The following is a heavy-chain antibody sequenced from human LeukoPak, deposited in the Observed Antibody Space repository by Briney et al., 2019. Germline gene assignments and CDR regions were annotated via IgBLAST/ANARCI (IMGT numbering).Heavy chain of an antibody. J-gene: IGHJ4*02. CDR3: ARGPSGYHNT. CDR1: GFTFSGYG. Sequence: GGSLRLSCAASGFTFSGYGMHWVRQAPGKGLEWVAFIRYDGSNKYYADSVKGRFTISRDNSRNTLYLQMNSLRAEDTAVYYCARGPSGYHNTGGQGTLVTVSS. D-gene: IGHD5-12*01. CDR2: IRYDGSNK. V-gene: IGHV3-30*02.